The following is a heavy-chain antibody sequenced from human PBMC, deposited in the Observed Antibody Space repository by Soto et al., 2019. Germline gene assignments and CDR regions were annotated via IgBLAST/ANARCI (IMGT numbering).Heavy chain of an antibody. Sequence: QLQLQQSGPGLVKPSETLSLTCTVSGGSISSSSYYWGWIRQPPGKGLEWIGSIYYSGSTYYNPSLKRRVTMSGDTSKAQSSLKLTSGAAGDTAVYYCATLADWGSGNSWGEGTLVTVS. CDR2: IYYSGST. D-gene: IGHD3-10*01. J-gene: IGHJ4*02. V-gene: IGHV4-39*01. CDR1: GGSISSSSYY. CDR3: ATLADWGSGNS.